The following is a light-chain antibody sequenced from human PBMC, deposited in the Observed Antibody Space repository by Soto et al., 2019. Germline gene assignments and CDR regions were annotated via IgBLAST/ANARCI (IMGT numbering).Light chain of an antibody. Sequence: QSVLTQPPSVSGAPGQRVTISCTGSSSNIGAGYDVHWYQQLPGTAPKLLIYGNSNRPSGVPDRFSGSKSGTSASLAITGLQAEDEADYYCQSYDSSLSGWEVFGTGTK. CDR2: GNS. J-gene: IGLJ1*01. CDR3: QSYDSSLSGWEV. CDR1: SSNIGAGYD. V-gene: IGLV1-40*01.